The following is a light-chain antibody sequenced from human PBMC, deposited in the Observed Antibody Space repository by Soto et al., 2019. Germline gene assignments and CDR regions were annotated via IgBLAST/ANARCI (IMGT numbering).Light chain of an antibody. V-gene: IGKV1-5*03. CDR3: QHYNSYSEA. CDR1: QGISSY. Sequence: IQLTQSPSSRSSSLGDRVTITCRASQGISSYLAWYQQKQGKAPKLLIYKASTLKSGVPSRFSGSGSGTECTITISSLKTDDFATYYCQHYNSYSEAFGQGTKVDIK. CDR2: KAS. J-gene: IGKJ1*01.